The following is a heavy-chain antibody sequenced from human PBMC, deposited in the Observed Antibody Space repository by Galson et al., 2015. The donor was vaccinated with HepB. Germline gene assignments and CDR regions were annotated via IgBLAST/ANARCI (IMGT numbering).Heavy chain of an antibody. CDR2: IKADGSAE. CDR3: ATNTDWGFAY. J-gene: IGHJ4*02. CDR1: GFTFRGHW. V-gene: IGHV3-7*01. D-gene: IGHD3-9*01. Sequence: SLILSCAASGFTFRGHWMSWVRQAPGKGLEWVVGIKADGSAEYYVDSVQGRLIISRDNTKNSLYLQMNSLRAEDTAVYYCATNTDWGFAYWGQGALVTVSS.